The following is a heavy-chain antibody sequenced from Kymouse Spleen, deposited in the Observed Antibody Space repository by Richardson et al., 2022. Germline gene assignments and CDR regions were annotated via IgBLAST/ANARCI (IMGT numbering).Heavy chain of an antibody. CDR2: TRNKANSYTT. J-gene: IGHJ4*02. D-gene: IGHD5-12*01. CDR1: GFTFSDHY. Sequence: EVQLVESGGGLVQPGGSLRLSCAASGFTFSDHYMDWVRQAPGKGLEWVGRTRNKANSYTTEYAASVKGRFTISRDDSKNSLYLQMNSLKTEDTAVYYCAREGYSGYDSRGFDYWGQGTLVTVSS. CDR3: AREGYSGYDSRGFDY. V-gene: IGHV3-72*01.